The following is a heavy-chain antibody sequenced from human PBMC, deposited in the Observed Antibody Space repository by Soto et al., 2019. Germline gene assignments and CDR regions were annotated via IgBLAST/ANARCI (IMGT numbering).Heavy chain of an antibody. J-gene: IGHJ3*02. CDR1: GFTFRSYG. D-gene: IGHD3-10*01. CDR3: ARDLAGDYGALDT. CDR2: IWYDGSNK. Sequence: GGSQRLSCAASGFTFRSYGRHWARQAPGKGLEWVAVIWYDGSNKVYADFVKGRFTISRDNSKNTLYLQMNSLRAEDTAVYYCARDLAGDYGALDTWGQGTMVTVSS. V-gene: IGHV3-33*08.